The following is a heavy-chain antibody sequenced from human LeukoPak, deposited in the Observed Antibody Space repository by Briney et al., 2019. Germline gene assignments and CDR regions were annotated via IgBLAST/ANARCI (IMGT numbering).Heavy chain of an antibody. CDR3: ARDPITMVRGSFDY. CDR1: GFTFSSYS. D-gene: IGHD3-10*01. J-gene: IGHJ4*02. CDR2: ISNSSSYI. Sequence: GGSLRLSCAASGFTFSSYSMNWVRQAPGKELEWVSSISNSSSYIYYADSVKGRFTISRDNAKNSLYLQMNSLRAEDTAVYYSARDPITMVRGSFDYWGQGTLVTVSS. V-gene: IGHV3-21*01.